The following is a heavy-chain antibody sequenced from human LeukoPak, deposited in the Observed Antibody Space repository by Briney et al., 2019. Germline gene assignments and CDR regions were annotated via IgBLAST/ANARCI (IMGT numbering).Heavy chain of an antibody. CDR3: ARIRTRTTYFYAMDV. CDR2: VIPVLDIA. J-gene: IGHJ6*02. V-gene: IGHV1-69*04. Sequence: SVKVSCKASGGSFTSHAISWVRQAPGQGLEWMGRVIPVLDIALYAQKFQGRVTITADKATTTAYMELTSLGSEDTAVYYCARIRTRTTYFYAMDVWGQGTAVTVSS. CDR1: GGSFTSHA. D-gene: IGHD1-1*01.